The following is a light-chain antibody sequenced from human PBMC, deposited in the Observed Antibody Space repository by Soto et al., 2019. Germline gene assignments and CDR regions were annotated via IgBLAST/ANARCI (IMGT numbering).Light chain of an antibody. V-gene: IGKV3-20*01. Sequence: IVLTQSPDTMSLSPGERATLSCRASQSIRSGRLAWYQQKPGQAPRHVIFDASYRASGIPVRFSGSGSGTEFTLTITRLEPEDFAVYYCQEYDAPPPITFGLGTRLEIK. CDR3: QEYDAPPPIT. CDR2: DAS. J-gene: IGKJ5*01. CDR1: QSIRSGR.